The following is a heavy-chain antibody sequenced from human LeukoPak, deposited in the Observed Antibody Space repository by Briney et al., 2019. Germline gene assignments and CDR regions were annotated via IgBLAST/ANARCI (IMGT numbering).Heavy chain of an antibody. CDR2: IYYSGST. D-gene: IGHD1-26*01. CDR3: ATPYSDAFDT. J-gene: IGHJ3*02. Sequence: SETLSLTCTVSGGSISSSSYYWGWIRQPPGKGLEWIGSIYYSGSTYYNPSLKSRVTISVDTSKNQFSLKLSSVTAADTAVYYCATPYSDAFDTWGQGTMVTVSS. CDR1: GGSISSSSYY. V-gene: IGHV4-39*01.